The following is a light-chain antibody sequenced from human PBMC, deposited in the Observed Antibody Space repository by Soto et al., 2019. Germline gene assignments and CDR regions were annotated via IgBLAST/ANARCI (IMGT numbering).Light chain of an antibody. CDR3: QQYNACPLT. V-gene: IGKV3-15*01. Sequence: EIVMTLSPATLSVSPGERPTLSCRASQSVSSNLAWYQQKPGQAPRLLMYGASTRATGIPARFSGSVSGTEFTLTISSLQSEDFAVYYCQQYNACPLTFGGGTKVEIK. J-gene: IGKJ4*01. CDR1: QSVSSN. CDR2: GAS.